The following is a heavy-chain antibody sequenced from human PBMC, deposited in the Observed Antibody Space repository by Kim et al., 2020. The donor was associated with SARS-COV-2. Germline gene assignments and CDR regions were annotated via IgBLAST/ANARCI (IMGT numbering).Heavy chain of an antibody. Sequence: SETLSLTCAVYGGSFSGYYWSWIRQPPGKGLEWIGEINHSGSTNYNPSLKSRVTISVDTSKNQFSLKLSSVTAADTAVYYCARGWIAAAGRCVGHDYWGQGTLVTVSS. CDR3: ARGWIAAAGRCVGHDY. CDR2: INHSGST. J-gene: IGHJ4*02. V-gene: IGHV4-34*01. CDR1: GGSFSGYY. D-gene: IGHD6-13*01.